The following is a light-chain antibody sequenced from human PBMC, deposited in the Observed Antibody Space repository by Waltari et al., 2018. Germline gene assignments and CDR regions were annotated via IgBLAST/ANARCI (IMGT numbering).Light chain of an antibody. CDR3: SSYAGSNIVV. CDR1: SRDVGGYTY. Sequence: QSALSQPPSASGSPGQSVTISCTGTSRDVGGYTYVSWYQQHPGKAPKFVIYEVTKRPSGVPDRFSGSKSGNTASLTVSGLQAEDEADYYCSSYAGSNIVVFGGGTKLTVL. J-gene: IGLJ2*01. CDR2: EVT. V-gene: IGLV2-8*01.